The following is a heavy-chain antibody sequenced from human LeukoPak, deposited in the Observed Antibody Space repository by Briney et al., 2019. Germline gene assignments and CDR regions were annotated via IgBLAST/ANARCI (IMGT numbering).Heavy chain of an antibody. Sequence: PSETLSLTCAVYGGSFSGYYWSWIRQPPGKGLEWIGEINHSGSTNYNPSLKSRDTISVDTSKNQFSLKLSSVTAADTAVYYCARGKQQLVQGKKSYYYYGMDVWGKGTTVTVSS. CDR2: INHSGST. D-gene: IGHD6-13*01. CDR3: ARGKQQLVQGKKSYYYYGMDV. J-gene: IGHJ6*04. CDR1: GGSFSGYY. V-gene: IGHV4-34*01.